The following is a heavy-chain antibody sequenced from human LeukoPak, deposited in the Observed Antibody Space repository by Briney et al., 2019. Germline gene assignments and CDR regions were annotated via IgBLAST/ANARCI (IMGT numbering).Heavy chain of an antibody. Sequence: GGSLRLSCAASGFTFRSYGMHWVRQAPGKGLEWVTFIRYDGSDKHYVDSVKGRFTISRDNSKNTLYLQMNSLRPEDTALYYCARDGGRGVLDYWGQGTLVIVSS. CDR2: IRYDGSDK. V-gene: IGHV3-30*02. J-gene: IGHJ4*02. CDR1: GFTFRSYG. CDR3: ARDGGRGVLDY. D-gene: IGHD1-26*01.